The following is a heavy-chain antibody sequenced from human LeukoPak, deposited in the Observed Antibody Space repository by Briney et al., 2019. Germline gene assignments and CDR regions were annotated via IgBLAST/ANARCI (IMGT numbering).Heavy chain of an antibody. D-gene: IGHD3-3*01. Sequence: SVKVSCKASGDSINTYTINWVRQAPGQGLEWMGGINPISGTANYAQKFQGKVTITADESTSTAYMELSSLRSEDTAVYYCARDKFLEWSSGFYGTDVWGQGTTVMVSS. CDR1: GDSINTYT. V-gene: IGHV1-69*13. CDR3: ARDKFLEWSSGFYGTDV. J-gene: IGHJ6*02. CDR2: INPISGTA.